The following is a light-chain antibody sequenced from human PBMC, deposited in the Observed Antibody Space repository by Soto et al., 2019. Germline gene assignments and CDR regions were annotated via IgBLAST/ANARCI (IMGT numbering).Light chain of an antibody. V-gene: IGKV3-15*01. CDR3: QQYSNWPLT. CDR1: QSVSSN. J-gene: IGKJ4*01. CDR2: GAS. Sequence: EIVMTQSPATLSVSPGERATLSCRASQSVSSNLAWYQQKPGQAPRLLIYGASTRATGFPARFSGSGSGTEFTLTISSLQSEDFAVYYCQQYSNWPLTFGGGTKVDI.